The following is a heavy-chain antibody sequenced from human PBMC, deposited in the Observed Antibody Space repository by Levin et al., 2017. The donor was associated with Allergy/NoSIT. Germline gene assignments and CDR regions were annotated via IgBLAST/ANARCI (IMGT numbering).Heavy chain of an antibody. V-gene: IGHV4-30-4*01. CDR1: GASISSNHYY. CDR3: AREGYASSWNGYFQH. D-gene: IGHD6-13*01. J-gene: IGHJ1*01. Sequence: SETLSLTCTVSGASISSNHYYWSWIRQPPGKGLEWIGYIYYNGITNYNPSLKSRLTISVDTSKNQFSLKLNSVTAADTAVYYCAREGYASSWNGYFQHWGQGTLVTVSS. CDR2: IYYNGIT.